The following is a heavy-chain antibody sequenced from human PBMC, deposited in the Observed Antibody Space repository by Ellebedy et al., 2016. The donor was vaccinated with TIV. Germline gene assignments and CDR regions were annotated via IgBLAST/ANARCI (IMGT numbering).Heavy chain of an antibody. V-gene: IGHV3-30*03. CDR2: ISYDGSNK. J-gene: IGHJ4*02. Sequence: PGGSLRLSCPASGFTFSSYGMHWVRQAPGKGLEWVAVISYDGSNKYYADSVKGRFTISRDNSKNTLYLQMNSLRAEDTAVYYCAREPYNYGYFDYWGQGTLVTVSS. CDR1: GFTFSSYG. D-gene: IGHD5-18*01. CDR3: AREPYNYGYFDY.